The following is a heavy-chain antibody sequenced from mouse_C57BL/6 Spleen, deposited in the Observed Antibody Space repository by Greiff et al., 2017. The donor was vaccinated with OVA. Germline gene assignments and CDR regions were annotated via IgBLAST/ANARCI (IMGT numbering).Heavy chain of an antibody. CDR3: AREEVGYYGNFFDY. CDR1: GYTFTSYW. J-gene: IGHJ2*01. Sequence: QVHVKQPGTELVKPGASVKLSCKASGYTFTSYWMHWVKQRPGQGLEWIGNINPSNGGTNYNEKFKSKATLTVDKSSSTAYMQLSSLTSEDSAVYYCAREEVGYYGNFFDYWGQGTTLTVSS. CDR2: INPSNGGT. V-gene: IGHV1-53*01. D-gene: IGHD2-1*01.